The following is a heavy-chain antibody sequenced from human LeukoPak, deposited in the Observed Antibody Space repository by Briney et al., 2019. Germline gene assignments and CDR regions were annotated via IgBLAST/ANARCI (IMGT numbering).Heavy chain of an antibody. CDR3: ARDLRHASGSPRFDP. Sequence: ASVKVSCKASGYTFTGYYMHWVRQAPRQGLEWMGRINPNSGGTNYAQKFQGRVTMTRDTSISTAYMELSRLRSDDTAVYYCARDLRHASGSPRFDPWGQGTLVTVSS. CDR2: INPNSGGT. V-gene: IGHV1-2*06. J-gene: IGHJ5*02. D-gene: IGHD3-10*01. CDR1: GYTFTGYY.